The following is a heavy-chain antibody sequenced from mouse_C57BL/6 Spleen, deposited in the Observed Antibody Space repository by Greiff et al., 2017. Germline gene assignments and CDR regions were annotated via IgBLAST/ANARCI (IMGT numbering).Heavy chain of an antibody. V-gene: IGHV1-53*01. D-gene: IGHD2-10*02. Sequence: QVHVKQSGPELVKPGASVKLSCKASGYTFTSYWMHWVKQRPGQGLEWIGNINPSNGGTNYNEKFKSKATLTVDKTSSTAYMQLSSLTSEDSAVYDCALYGNFWFAYWGQGTLVTVSA. J-gene: IGHJ3*01. CDR2: INPSNGGT. CDR1: GYTFTSYW. CDR3: ALYGNFWFAY.